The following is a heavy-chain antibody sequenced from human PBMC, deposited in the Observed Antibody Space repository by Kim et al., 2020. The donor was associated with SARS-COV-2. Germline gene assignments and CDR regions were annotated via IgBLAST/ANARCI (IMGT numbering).Heavy chain of an antibody. Sequence: SLKSRVTISVDTSKNQFSLKLSSVTAADTAVYYCARGITMVRGVTIAFDYWGQGTLVTVSS. V-gene: IGHV4-34*13. CDR3: ARGITMVRGVTIAFDY. D-gene: IGHD3-10*01. J-gene: IGHJ4*02.